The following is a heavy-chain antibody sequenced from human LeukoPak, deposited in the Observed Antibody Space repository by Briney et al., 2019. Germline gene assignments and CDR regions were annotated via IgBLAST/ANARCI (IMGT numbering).Heavy chain of an antibody. CDR3: ARLMDTAGGRYFDY. V-gene: IGHV4-39*01. CDR2: IYYSGST. CDR1: GGSISSSSYY. D-gene: IGHD5-18*01. Sequence: SETLSLTCTVSGGSISSSSYYWGWLRQPPGTGLEWIGSIYYSGSTYYNPSLKSRVTISVDTSKNQFSLKLSSVTAADTAVYYCARLMDTAGGRYFDYWGQGTLVTVSS. J-gene: IGHJ4*02.